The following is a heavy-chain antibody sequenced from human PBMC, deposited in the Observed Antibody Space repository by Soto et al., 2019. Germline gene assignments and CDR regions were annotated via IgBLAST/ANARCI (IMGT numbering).Heavy chain of an antibody. Sequence: SETLSLTCTVSGDSIGSSSSYWGCIRQPPGKGLEWIAIISHSGTTYYTPPLKSRLTISVDTSKNQFSLNLASVTAADTAVYYCARRNYPYYFDYWGQGTLVTVSS. CDR1: GDSIGSSSSY. D-gene: IGHD3-10*01. CDR2: ISHSGTT. J-gene: IGHJ4*02. V-gene: IGHV4-39*01. CDR3: ARRNYPYYFDY.